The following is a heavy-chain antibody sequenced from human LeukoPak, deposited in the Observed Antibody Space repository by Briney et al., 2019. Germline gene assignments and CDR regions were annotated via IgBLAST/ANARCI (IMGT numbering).Heavy chain of an antibody. J-gene: IGHJ4*02. CDR2: IKQDGSEK. CDR1: GFTFSSYW. D-gene: IGHD3-9*01. CDR3: ARRGYFDWLFPFDY. V-gene: IGHV3-7*01. Sequence: PGGSLRLSCAASGFTFSSYWMSWVRQAPGKGLEWVANIKQDGSEKYYVDSVRGRFTISRDNAKNSLYLQMNSLRAEDTAVYYCARRGYFDWLFPFDYWGQGTLVTVSP.